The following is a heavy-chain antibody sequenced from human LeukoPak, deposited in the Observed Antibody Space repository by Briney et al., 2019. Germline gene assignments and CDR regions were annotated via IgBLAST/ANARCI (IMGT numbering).Heavy chain of an antibody. J-gene: IGHJ4*02. CDR1: GYTLTMYD. CDR2: MNPNSGKR. CDR3: ARDLGRNFYYALDY. D-gene: IGHD3-22*01. V-gene: IGHV1-8*01. Sequence: ASVTVSFKASGYTLTMYDINWVRQATGQGGEGMGWMNPNSGKRGYAQKFQGRVTMPTPTSTSTAYMELRSLRSDDTAVYYCARDLGRNFYYALDYWGQGTLVTVSS.